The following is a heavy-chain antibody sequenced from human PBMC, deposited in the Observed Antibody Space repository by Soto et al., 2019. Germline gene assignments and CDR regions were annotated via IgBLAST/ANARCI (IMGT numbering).Heavy chain of an antibody. D-gene: IGHD2-2*01. Sequence: QVQLVQSGAEVKKPGSSVKVSCKASGGTFSSYTISWVRQAPGQGLEWMGGISPLFGTANYAQKFQGRVTITADESTSTAYMQLSSLRSEDTAVYYCAGRCDSTSCLAHFDYWGQGTLVTVSS. CDR3: AGRCDSTSCLAHFDY. CDR1: GGTFSSYT. J-gene: IGHJ4*02. V-gene: IGHV1-69*01. CDR2: ISPLFGTA.